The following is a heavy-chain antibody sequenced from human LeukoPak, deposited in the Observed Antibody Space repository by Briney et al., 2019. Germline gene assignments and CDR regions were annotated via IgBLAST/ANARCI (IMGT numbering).Heavy chain of an antibody. CDR3: ARKAVAGNLFDY. CDR1: GYTFTGYH. Sequence: ASVKVSCKASGYTFTGYHMHWVRQAPGQGLEWRGWINPNSGGTHYAQKFQGRVTMTRDTSISTAYMEVSRLRSDDTVVYYCARKAVAGNLFDYWGQGTLVTVSS. CDR2: INPNSGGT. D-gene: IGHD6-19*01. V-gene: IGHV1-2*02. J-gene: IGHJ4*02.